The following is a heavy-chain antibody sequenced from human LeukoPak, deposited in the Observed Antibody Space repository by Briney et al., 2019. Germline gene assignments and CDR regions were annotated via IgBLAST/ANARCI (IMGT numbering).Heavy chain of an antibody. J-gene: IGHJ4*02. CDR3: ARDPGFAVAR. Sequence: GGSLRLSCRVSGFTFSSYGMNWVRQAPGKGLEWVAYIGGWSDPIDYADSVKGRFTVSRDSGDSTLYLEMNSLRVEDTGVYYCARDPGFAVARWGQGALVIVSS. CDR1: GFTFSSYG. CDR2: IGGWSDPI. V-gene: IGHV3-48*04.